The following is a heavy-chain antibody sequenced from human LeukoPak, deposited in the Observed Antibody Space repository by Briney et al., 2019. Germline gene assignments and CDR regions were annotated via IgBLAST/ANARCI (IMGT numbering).Heavy chain of an antibody. V-gene: IGHV3-53*01. CDR3: ARWRGSSWSDYFDY. J-gene: IGHJ4*02. CDR2: IYSGGST. CDR1: GFTVSSNY. D-gene: IGHD6-13*01. Sequence: GGSLRLSCAASGFTVSSNYMSWVRQAPGKGLEWVSVIYSGGSTYYADSVKGRFTISRDNSKNTLYLQMNSLRAEDTAVYYCARWRGSSWSDYFDYWGQGTLVTVSS.